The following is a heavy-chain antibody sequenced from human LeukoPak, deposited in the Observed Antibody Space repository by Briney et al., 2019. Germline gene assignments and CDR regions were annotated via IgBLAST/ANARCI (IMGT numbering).Heavy chain of an antibody. D-gene: IGHD6-6*01. CDR1: GFTFSRYA. V-gene: IGHV3-23*01. CDR2: ISGSGDRT. J-gene: IGHJ5*02. Sequence: GGSLRLSCAASGFTFSRYAMSWVRQAPGMGLEWVSAISGSGDRTYYPDSVKGRFTISRDNSKNTLFLQMNSLRDEDTAMYYCAKGPTSSGWFDPWGQGTQVTVSS. CDR3: AKGPTSSGWFDP.